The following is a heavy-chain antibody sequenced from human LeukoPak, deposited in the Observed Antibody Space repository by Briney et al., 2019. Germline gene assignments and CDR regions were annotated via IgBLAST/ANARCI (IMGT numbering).Heavy chain of an antibody. CDR3: ARDSSSFPNDFDF. J-gene: IGHJ4*02. CDR2: LYSSGIT. Sequence: PGGSLRLSCAASGFTVSSTYMSWVRQAPGQGLEWVSLLYSSGITFYAESVQGRFTISRDNSKNTLYLQMNSLRAEDTAIYYCARDSSSFPNDFDFWGQGTLVTVSS. D-gene: IGHD3-3*02. CDR1: GFTVSSTY. V-gene: IGHV3-53*01.